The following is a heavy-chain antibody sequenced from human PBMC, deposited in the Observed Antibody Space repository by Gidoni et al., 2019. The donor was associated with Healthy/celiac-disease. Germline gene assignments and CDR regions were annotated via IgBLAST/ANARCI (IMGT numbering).Heavy chain of an antibody. Sequence: EVQMLESGGGLVQPGGSLRRSCSDSGFPFRSYAMSWVRRAPGKGVDWGSAISGSGGSTYYADSVKGRFTISRDNSKNTLYRQMNSLRAEDTAVYYCAKDLIGARAIESGATDYWGQGTLVTVSS. V-gene: IGHV3-23*01. CDR3: AKDLIGARAIESGATDY. D-gene: IGHD1-26*01. CDR2: ISGSGGST. CDR1: GFPFRSYA. J-gene: IGHJ4*02.